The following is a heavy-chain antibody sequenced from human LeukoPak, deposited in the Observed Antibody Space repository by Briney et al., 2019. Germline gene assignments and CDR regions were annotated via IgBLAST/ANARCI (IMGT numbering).Heavy chain of an antibody. V-gene: IGHV1-18*01. D-gene: IGHD3-9*01. CDR3: ARRGYDILTGYHTFDY. CDR2: ISAYNGNT. J-gene: IGHJ4*02. Sequence: ASVKVSCKASGYTFTSYGISWVRQAPGQGLEWMGWISAYNGNTNYAQKLQGRVTMTTDTSTSTAYMELRSLRSEDTAVYYCARRGYDILTGYHTFDYWGQGTLVTVSS. CDR1: GYTFTSYG.